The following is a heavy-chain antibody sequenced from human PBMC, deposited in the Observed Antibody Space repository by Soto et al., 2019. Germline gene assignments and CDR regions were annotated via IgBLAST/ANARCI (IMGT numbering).Heavy chain of an antibody. D-gene: IGHD4-17*01. CDR3: ARRDYGGNWFDP. Sequence: SETLSLTCIVSGGSVSGGSYYWSWIRQPPGKGLEWIGYIYYTGSTNYNPSLKSRVTISVDTSKKYFSLMLNSVTVADTAVYYCARRDYGGNWFDPWGQGTLVTVSS. V-gene: IGHV4-61*03. CDR1: GGSVSGGSYY. J-gene: IGHJ5*02. CDR2: IYYTGST.